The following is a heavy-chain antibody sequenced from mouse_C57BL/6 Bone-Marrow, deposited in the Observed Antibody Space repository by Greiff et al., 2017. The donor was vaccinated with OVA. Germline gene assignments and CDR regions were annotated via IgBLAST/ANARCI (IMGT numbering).Heavy chain of an antibody. CDR3: ARGDDYDGFAD. Sequence: QVQLKQSGAELVRPGTSVKMSCKASGYTFTNYWIGWAKQRPGHGLEWIGDIYPGGGYTNYNEKFKGKATLTADKSSSTAYMQFSSLTSEDSAIYCCARGDDYDGFADWGQGTLVTVSA. J-gene: IGHJ3*01. CDR1: GYTFTNYW. CDR2: IYPGGGYT. D-gene: IGHD2-4*01. V-gene: IGHV1-63*01.